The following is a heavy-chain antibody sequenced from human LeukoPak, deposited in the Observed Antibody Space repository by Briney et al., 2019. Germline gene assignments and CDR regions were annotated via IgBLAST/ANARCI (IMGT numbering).Heavy chain of an antibody. J-gene: IGHJ4*02. CDR2: FDPEDGET. D-gene: IGHD2-2*01. CDR1: GYTLTELS. Sequence: ASVKVSCKVSGYTLTELSMHWVRQAPGKGLEWMGGFDPEDGETIYAQKFQGRVTMTEDTSTDTAYMELSSLRSEDTAVYYCATLGYCSSTSCPDDFDYWGQGTPVTVSS. V-gene: IGHV1-24*01. CDR3: ATLGYCSSTSCPDDFDY.